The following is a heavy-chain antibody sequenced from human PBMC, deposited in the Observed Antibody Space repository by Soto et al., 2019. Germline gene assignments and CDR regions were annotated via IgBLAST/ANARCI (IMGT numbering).Heavy chain of an antibody. CDR1: GFTFDDYT. D-gene: IGHD3-22*01. J-gene: IGHJ3*02. CDR3: AKDMFSGKGTSGYYSILRGETAFDI. CDR2: ISWDGGST. V-gene: IGHV3-43*01. Sequence: EVQLVESGGVVVQPGGSLRLSCAASGFTFDDYTMHWVRQAPGKGLEWVSLISWDGGSTYYADSVKGRFTISRDNSKNSLYLQMNSLRTEDTALYYCAKDMFSGKGTSGYYSILRGETAFDIWGQGTMVTVSS.